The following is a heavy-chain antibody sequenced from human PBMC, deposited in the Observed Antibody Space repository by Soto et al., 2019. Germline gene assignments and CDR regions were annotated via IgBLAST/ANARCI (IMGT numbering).Heavy chain of an antibody. D-gene: IGHD6-19*01. CDR1: GGTFSSYT. J-gene: IGHJ3*02. CDR3: ANGIAVAGTGAFDI. CDR2: IIPILGIA. Sequence: QVQLVQSGAEVKKPGSSVKVSCTASGGTFSSYTISWVRQAPGQGLEWMGRIIPILGIANYAQKFQGRVTITADKSTSTAYMELSSLRSEDTAVYYCANGIAVAGTGAFDIWGQGTMVTVSS. V-gene: IGHV1-69*02.